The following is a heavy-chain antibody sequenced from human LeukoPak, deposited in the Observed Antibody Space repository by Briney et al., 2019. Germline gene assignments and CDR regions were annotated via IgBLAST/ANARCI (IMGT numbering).Heavy chain of an antibody. CDR1: GFTFSTYA. Sequence: GGSLRLSCSASGFTFSTYAMHWVRQAPGKGLEYVSAISRNGGSTYYADSVKGRFTISRDNSGNTLHLQVSSLRVEDTAVYYCVRGKWDYFFDYWGQGTLVTVSS. J-gene: IGHJ4*02. CDR2: ISRNGGST. D-gene: IGHD1-26*01. CDR3: VRGKWDYFFDY. V-gene: IGHV3-64D*06.